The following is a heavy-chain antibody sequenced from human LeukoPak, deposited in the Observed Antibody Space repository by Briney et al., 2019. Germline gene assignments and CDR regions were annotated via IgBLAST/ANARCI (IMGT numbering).Heavy chain of an antibody. CDR1: GYTFTSYD. CDR2: MNPNSGNT. V-gene: IGHV1-8*01. CDR3: ARGGKVSHYYVYYFDY. Sequence: EASVKVSCKASGYTFTSYDINWVRQATGQGLEWMGWMNPNSGNTGYAQKFQGRATMTRNTSISTAYMELSSLRSEDTAVYYCARGGKVSHYYVYYFDYWGQGTLVTVSS. J-gene: IGHJ4*02. D-gene: IGHD3-22*01.